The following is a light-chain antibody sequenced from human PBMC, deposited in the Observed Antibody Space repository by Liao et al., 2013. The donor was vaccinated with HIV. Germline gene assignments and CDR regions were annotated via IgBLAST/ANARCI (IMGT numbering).Light chain of an antibody. Sequence: YEVTQPASVSVSPGQTATITCSGDKLGDKSVCWYQQRPGQSPVLVIYQDRKRPSGMPERFSGSSSGTTVTLTISGVQAEDEADYYCQSADSSGTYVVFGGGTKLTVL. CDR2: QDR. J-gene: IGLJ2*01. V-gene: IGLV3-25*03. CDR1: KLGDKS. CDR3: QSADSSGTYVV.